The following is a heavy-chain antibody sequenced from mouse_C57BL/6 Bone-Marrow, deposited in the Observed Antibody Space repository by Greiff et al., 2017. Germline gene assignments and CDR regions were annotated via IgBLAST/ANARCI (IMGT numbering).Heavy chain of an antibody. CDR3: ATITTVPHFDY. J-gene: IGHJ2*01. CDR1: GYTFTDYY. V-gene: IGHV1-76*01. D-gene: IGHD1-1*01. CDR2: IYPGSGNT. Sequence: QVQLQQSGAELVRPGASVKLSCKASGYTFTDYYINWVKQRPGQGLEWIARIYPGSGNTYYNEKFKGKATLTAEKSSSTAYMQLSSLTSEDSAVSFCATITTVPHFDYWGQGTTLTVSS.